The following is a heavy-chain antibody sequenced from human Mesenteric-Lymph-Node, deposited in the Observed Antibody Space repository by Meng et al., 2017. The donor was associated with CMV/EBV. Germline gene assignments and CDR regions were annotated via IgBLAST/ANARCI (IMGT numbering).Heavy chain of an antibody. D-gene: IGHD5-18*01. J-gene: IGHJ6*02. Sequence: ASVKVSCKASGYTFTSYGISWVRQAPGQGLEWMGWINPNSGGTNYAQKFQGRVTMTRDTSISTAYMELSRLRSDDTAVYYCARGSYSYAYPPFHYGMDVWGQGTTVTVSS. CDR3: ARGSYSYAYPPFHYGMDV. CDR2: INPNSGGT. CDR1: GYTFTSYG. V-gene: IGHV1-2*02.